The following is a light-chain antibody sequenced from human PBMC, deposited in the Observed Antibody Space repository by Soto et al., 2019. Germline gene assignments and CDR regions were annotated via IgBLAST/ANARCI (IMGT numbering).Light chain of an antibody. J-gene: IGKJ3*01. Sequence: ETVMTQSPATLSLSPGERATLSCRASQSVSSKLVWYQQKPGQAPRFLIYGASTRATGIPARFRGSGSGTEFTLTIDSLQSEDFAVYYCQQFRRSPYTFGPGTKLDF. CDR3: QQFRRSPYT. CDR2: GAS. CDR1: QSVSSK. V-gene: IGKV3-15*01.